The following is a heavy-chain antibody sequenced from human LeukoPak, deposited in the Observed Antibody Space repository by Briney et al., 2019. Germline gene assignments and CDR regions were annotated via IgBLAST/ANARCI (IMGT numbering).Heavy chain of an antibody. J-gene: IGHJ4*02. D-gene: IGHD1-7*01. CDR1: GYTFTSFG. V-gene: IGHV1-18*01. Sequence: LWASVKVSCKASGYTFTSFGISWVRQAPGQGPGQGLEWMGWISPYNGNTNYAQKLQGRVTMTTDTSTSTAYMELRSLRSDDTAVYYCALRTGTTPYYFDYWGQGTLVTVSS. CDR3: ALRTGTTPYYFDY. CDR2: ISPYNGNT.